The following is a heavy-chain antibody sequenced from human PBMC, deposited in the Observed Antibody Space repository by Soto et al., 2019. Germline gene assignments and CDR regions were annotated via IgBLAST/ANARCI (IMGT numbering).Heavy chain of an antibody. CDR3: ARDRRVNNRWSQGDSYHYGLDV. D-gene: IGHD1-1*01. CDR2: IYYSGST. CDR1: GGSISSGDYY. V-gene: IGHV4-30-4*01. J-gene: IGHJ6*02. Sequence: SETLSLTCTVSGGSISSGDYYWSWIRQPPGKGLEWIGYIYYSGSTYYNPSLKSRVTISVDTSKNQFSLKLSSVTAADTAVYYCARDRRVNNRWSQGDSYHYGLDVWGQGNTVTVSS.